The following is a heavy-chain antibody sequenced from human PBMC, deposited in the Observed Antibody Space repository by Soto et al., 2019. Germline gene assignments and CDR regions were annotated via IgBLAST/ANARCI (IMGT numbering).Heavy chain of an antibody. CDR3: ARGGAAAGTVPTFDY. CDR2: IYYGGST. Sequence: QVQLQESGPGLVKPSQTLSLTCTVSGGSISSGGYYWSWIRQHPGKGLEWIGYIYYGGSTYYNPSLKSRVTISVDTSKNQFSLKLSSVTAADTAVYYCARGGAAAGTVPTFDYWGQGTLVTVSS. V-gene: IGHV4-31*03. D-gene: IGHD6-13*01. J-gene: IGHJ4*02. CDR1: GGSISSGGYY.